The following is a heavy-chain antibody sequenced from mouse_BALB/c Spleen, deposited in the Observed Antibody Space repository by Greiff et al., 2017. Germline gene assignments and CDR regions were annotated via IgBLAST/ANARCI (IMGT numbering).Heavy chain of an antibody. J-gene: IGHJ2*01. D-gene: IGHD4-1*01. CDR2: ISSGGST. Sequence: DVMLVESGGGLVKPGGSLKLSCAASGFTFSSYAMSWVRQTPEKRLEWVASISSGGSTYYPDSVKGRFTISRDNARNILYLQMSSLRSEDTAMYYCARGLGNFDYWGQGTTLTVSS. V-gene: IGHV5-6-5*01. CDR3: ARGLGNFDY. CDR1: GFTFSSYA.